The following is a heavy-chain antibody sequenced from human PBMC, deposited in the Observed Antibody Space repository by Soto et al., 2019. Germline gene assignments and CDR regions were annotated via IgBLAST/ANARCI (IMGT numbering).Heavy chain of an antibody. J-gene: IGHJ3*02. D-gene: IGHD4-17*01. CDR2: IYYSGST. CDR3: ARDTVAMRTFDI. V-gene: IGHV4-59*01. CDR1: GGSISSYY. Sequence: PSETLSLTCTVSGGSISSYYWSWIRQPPGKGLEWIGYIYYSGSTNYNPSLKSRVTISVDTSKNQFSLKLSSVTAADTAVYYCARDTVAMRTFDIWGQGTMVTVSS.